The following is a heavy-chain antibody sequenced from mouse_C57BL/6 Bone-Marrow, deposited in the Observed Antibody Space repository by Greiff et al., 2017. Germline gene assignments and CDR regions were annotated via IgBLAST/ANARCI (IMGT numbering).Heavy chain of an antibody. J-gene: IGHJ4*01. CDR3: AMDNYDPYYAMDY. V-gene: IGHV1-9*01. CDR1: GYTFTGYW. CDR2: ILPGSGST. D-gene: IGHD2-12*01. Sequence: QVQLKQSGAELMKPGASVKLSCKATGYTFTGYWIEWVKQRPGHGLEWIGEILPGSGSTNYNEKFKGKATFTADTSSNTAYMQLSSLTTEDSAIYCCAMDNYDPYYAMDYWGQGTSVTVSS.